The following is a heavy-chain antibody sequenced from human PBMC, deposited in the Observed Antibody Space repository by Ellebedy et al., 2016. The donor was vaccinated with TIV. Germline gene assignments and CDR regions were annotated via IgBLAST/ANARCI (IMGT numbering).Heavy chain of an antibody. CDR2: IYYSGST. Sequence: SETLSLTXTVSGGSISSYYWSWIRQPPGKGLEWIGYIYYSGSTNYNPSLKSRVTISVDTSKNQFSLKLSSVTAADTAVYYCARSGSYYIGAGPSRSDAFDIWGQGTMVTVSS. CDR1: GGSISSYY. CDR3: ARSGSYYIGAGPSRSDAFDI. V-gene: IGHV4-59*08. J-gene: IGHJ3*02. D-gene: IGHD1-26*01.